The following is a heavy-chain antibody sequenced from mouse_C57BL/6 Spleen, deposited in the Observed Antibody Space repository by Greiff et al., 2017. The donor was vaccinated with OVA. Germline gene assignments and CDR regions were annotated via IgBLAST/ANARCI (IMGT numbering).Heavy chain of an antibody. D-gene: IGHD1-1*01. V-gene: IGHV5-17*01. J-gene: IGHJ2*01. CDR2: ISSGSSTI. CDR1: GFTFSDYG. Sequence: EVMLVESGGGLVKPGGSLKLSCAASGFTFSDYGMHWVRQAPEKGLEWVAYISSGSSTIYYADTVKGRFTISRDNAKNTLFLQMTSLRSEDTAMYYCARLGRGSSYEYYFDYCGQGTTLTVSS. CDR3: ARLGRGSSYEYYFDY.